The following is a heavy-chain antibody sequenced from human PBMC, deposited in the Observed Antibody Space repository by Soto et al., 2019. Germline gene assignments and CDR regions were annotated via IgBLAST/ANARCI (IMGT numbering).Heavy chain of an antibody. CDR3: ARVRHYYYDSSGYYPDAFDI. CDR2: IIPIFGTA. V-gene: IGHV1-69*13. CDR1: GGTFSSYA. J-gene: IGHJ3*02. Sequence: SVKVCCKASGGTFSSYAISWVRQAPGQGLEWMGGIIPIFGTANYAQKFQGRVTITADESTSTAYMELSSLRSEDTAVYYCARVRHYYYDSSGYYPDAFDIWGQGTMVTVSS. D-gene: IGHD3-22*01.